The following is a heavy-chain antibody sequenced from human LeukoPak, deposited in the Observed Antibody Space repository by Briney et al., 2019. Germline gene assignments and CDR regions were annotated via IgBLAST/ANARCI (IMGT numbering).Heavy chain of an antibody. J-gene: IGHJ4*02. CDR2: INPNSGGT. CDR3: ARPGEDYYDSSGYYYPFDY. CDR1: GYTFTGYY. V-gene: IGHV1-2*02. Sequence: ASVKVSCKASGYTFTGYYMHWVRQAPGQGLEWMGWINPNSGGTNYAQKSQGRVTMTRDTSISTAYMELSRLRSDDTAVYYCARPGEDYYDSSGYYYPFDYWGQGTLVTVSS. D-gene: IGHD3-22*01.